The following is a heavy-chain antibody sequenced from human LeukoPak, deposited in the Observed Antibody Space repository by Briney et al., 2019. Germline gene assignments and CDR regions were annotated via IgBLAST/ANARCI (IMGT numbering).Heavy chain of an antibody. J-gene: IGHJ4*02. Sequence: GGSLRLSCAASGFTFSTYTMNWVRQAPGKGLEWVSAISGASSGTYYADFVKGRFSISRDNSKNTLYLQMNSLRAEDTAAYYCAKGTERYREVSSFDSWGQGTLVTVSS. CDR3: AKGTERYREVSSFDS. D-gene: IGHD3-10*01. CDR2: ISGASSGT. V-gene: IGHV3-23*01. CDR1: GFTFSTYT.